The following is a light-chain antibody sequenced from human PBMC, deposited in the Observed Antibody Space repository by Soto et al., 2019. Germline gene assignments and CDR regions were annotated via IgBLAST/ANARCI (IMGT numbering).Light chain of an antibody. CDR1: SSDVGGYNY. V-gene: IGLV2-11*01. Sequence: QSALTQPRSVSGSPGQSVTISCTGTSSDVGGYNYVSWYQQRPGKAPKVIIYDVTKRPSGVPDRFSGSKSGNTASLTISGLQAEDEADYFCCSFAGGYTFVFGGGTKVTVL. CDR3: CSFAGGYTFV. CDR2: DVT. J-gene: IGLJ2*01.